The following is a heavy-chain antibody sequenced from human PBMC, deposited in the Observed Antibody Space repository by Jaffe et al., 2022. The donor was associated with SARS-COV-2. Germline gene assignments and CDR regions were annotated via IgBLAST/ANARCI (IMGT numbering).Heavy chain of an antibody. J-gene: IGHJ5*02. CDR3: ARDWANYYDSSGYYSIDP. V-gene: IGHV1-18*01. CDR1: GYTFTSYG. D-gene: IGHD3-22*01. Sequence: QVQLVQSGAEVKKPGASVKVSCKASGYTFTSYGISWVRQAPGQGLEWMGWISAYNGNTNYAQKLQGRVTMTTDTSTSTAYMELRSLRSDDTAVYYCARDWANYYDSSGYYSIDPWGQGTLVTVSS. CDR2: ISAYNGNT.